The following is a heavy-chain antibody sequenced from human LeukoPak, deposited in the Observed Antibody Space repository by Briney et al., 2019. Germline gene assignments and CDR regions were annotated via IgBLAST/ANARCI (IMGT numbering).Heavy chain of an antibody. V-gene: IGHV3-23*01. CDR1: GFTFSSYK. Sequence: PGGSLRLSCAASGFTFSSYKMIWVRQARGKGLGWVSSISAGGDRTYFADSVKGRFTISRDNSKNTLYLQMNSLRAEDTAVYYCAKDGLYDSSGYYYPLGYWGQGTLVTVSS. D-gene: IGHD3-22*01. J-gene: IGHJ4*02. CDR2: ISAGGDRT. CDR3: AKDGLYDSSGYYYPLGY.